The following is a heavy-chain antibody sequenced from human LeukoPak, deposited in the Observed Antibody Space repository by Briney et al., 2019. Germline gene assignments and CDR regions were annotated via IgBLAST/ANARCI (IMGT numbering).Heavy chain of an antibody. CDR3: ARALGYDSSGYYSPPLDY. V-gene: IGHV1-2*02. CDR1: GYTFTGYY. CDR2: INPNSGGT. D-gene: IGHD3-22*01. J-gene: IGHJ4*02. Sequence: ASVKVSCKASGYTFTGYYMHWVRQAPGQGLEWMGWINPNSGGTSYAQKFQGRVTMTRDTSISTAYMELSRLRSDDTAVYYCARALGYDSSGYYSPPLDYWGQGTLVTVSS.